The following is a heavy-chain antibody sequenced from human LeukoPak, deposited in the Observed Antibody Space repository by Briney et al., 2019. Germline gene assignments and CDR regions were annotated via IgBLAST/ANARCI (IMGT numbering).Heavy chain of an antibody. D-gene: IGHD3-22*01. CDR2: IIPIFGTA. J-gene: IGHJ4*02. CDR3: ARDQVYYDSSGYYYDY. CDR1: GGTXSSYA. V-gene: IGHV1-69*13. Sequence: SVKVSCKASGGTXSSYAISWVRQAPGQGLEWMGGIIPIFGTANYARKFQGRVTITADESTSTAYMELSSLRSEDTAVYYCARDQVYYDSSGYYYDYWGQGTLVTVSS.